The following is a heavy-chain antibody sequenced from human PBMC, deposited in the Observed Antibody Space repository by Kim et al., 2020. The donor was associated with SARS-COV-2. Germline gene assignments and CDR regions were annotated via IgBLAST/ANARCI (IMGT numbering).Heavy chain of an antibody. CDR3: ARDKGDYGDYGDAFDI. Sequence: KFQGRVPMTRDTSTSTVYMELSSLRSEDTAVYYCARDKGDYGDYGDAFDIWGQGTMVTVSS. D-gene: IGHD4-17*01. V-gene: IGHV1-46*01. J-gene: IGHJ3*02.